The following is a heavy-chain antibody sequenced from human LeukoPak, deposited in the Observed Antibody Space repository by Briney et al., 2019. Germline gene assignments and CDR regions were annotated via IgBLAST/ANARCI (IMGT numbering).Heavy chain of an antibody. V-gene: IGHV5-51*01. CDR3: ARRGSGATWFDP. CDR1: GYTFTNYW. CDR2: VNLGDSDT. D-gene: IGHD1-26*01. J-gene: IGHJ5*02. Sequence: GESLKISCKGSGYTFTNYWIGWVRQMPGKGLEWMGIVNLGDSDTRYSPSFQGQVTISADKSTRTAYLQWSSLEASDTAIYYCARRGSGATWFDPWGQGTLVTVSS.